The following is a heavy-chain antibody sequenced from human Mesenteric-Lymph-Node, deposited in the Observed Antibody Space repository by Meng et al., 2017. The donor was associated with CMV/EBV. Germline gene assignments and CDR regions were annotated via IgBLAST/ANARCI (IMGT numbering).Heavy chain of an antibody. D-gene: IGHD2-2*01. Sequence: SLKISCAASGFTFGDYALHWVRQAPGKGLEWVSGLSWNSGSIGYADSVKGRFTIFRDNGKNSLYLQMNSLRVEDTALYYCATSYWISADCGIDSWGQGTLVTVSS. CDR3: ATSYWISADCGIDS. V-gene: IGHV3-9*01. J-gene: IGHJ4*02. CDR2: LSWNSGSI. CDR1: GFTFGDYA.